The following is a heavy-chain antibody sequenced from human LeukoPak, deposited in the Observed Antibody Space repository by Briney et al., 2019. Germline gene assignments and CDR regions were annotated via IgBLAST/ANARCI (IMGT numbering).Heavy chain of an antibody. D-gene: IGHD5-24*01. J-gene: IGHJ4*02. CDR1: GFTFSSYA. CDR2: ISGSGGST. CDR3: ARGAKMSTRGFDY. Sequence: SGGSLRLSCAASGFTFSSYAMSWVRQAPGKGLEWVSAISGSGGSTYYADSVKGRFTISRDNSKNTLYLQMNSLRAEDTAVYYCARGAKMSTRGFDYWGQGLLVTVSS. V-gene: IGHV3-23*01.